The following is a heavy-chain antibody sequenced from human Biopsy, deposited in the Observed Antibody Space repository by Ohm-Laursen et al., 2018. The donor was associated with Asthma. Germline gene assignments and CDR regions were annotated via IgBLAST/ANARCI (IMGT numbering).Heavy chain of an antibody. CDR2: VIPIYGTT. CDR1: ADILSTFC. J-gene: IGHJ6*02. D-gene: IGHD4-17*01. CDR3: ARGGYYGDRRHHNGLDV. Sequence: SVNVSCKAHADILSTFCIKWVRKAPGQGLEWMGGVIPIYGTTHTAQKFPGRVTITADESTSTAYMELTSLRKEDTAVYYCARGGYYGDRRHHNGLDVWGQGTTVTVSS. V-gene: IGHV1-69*13.